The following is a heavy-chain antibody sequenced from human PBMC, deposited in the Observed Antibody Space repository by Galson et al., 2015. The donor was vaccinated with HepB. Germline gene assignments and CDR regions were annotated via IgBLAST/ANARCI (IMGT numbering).Heavy chain of an antibody. D-gene: IGHD2-2*01. V-gene: IGHV5-51*01. CDR2: IYPGDSDT. CDR1: GYSFTSYW. J-gene: IGHJ3*02. CDR3: AGVIVVTTVDPYVFDI. Sequence: QSGAEVKKPGESLKISCKGSGYSFTSYWIGWVRQMPGKGLEWMGVIYPGDSDTRYSPSFQGQVTISADKSINTAYLQWRSLKASDTAMYYCAGVIVVTTVDPYVFDIWGQGTMVTVSS.